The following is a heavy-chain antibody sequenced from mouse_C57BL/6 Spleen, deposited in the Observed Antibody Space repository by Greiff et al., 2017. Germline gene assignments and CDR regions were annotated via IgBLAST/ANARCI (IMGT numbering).Heavy chain of an antibody. V-gene: IGHV5-4*01. CDR2: ISDGGSYT. CDR3: ARAGAPPGYYFDY. Sequence: EVHLVESGGGLVKPGGSLKLSCAASGFTFSSYAMSWVRQTPEKRLEWVATISDGGSYTYYPDNVKGRFTISRDNAKNNLYLQMSHLKSEDTAMYYCARAGAPPGYYFDYWGQGTTLTVSS. J-gene: IGHJ2*01. CDR1: GFTFSSYA.